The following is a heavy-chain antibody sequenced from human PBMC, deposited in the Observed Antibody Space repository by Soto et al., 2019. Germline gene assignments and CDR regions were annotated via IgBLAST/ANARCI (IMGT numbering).Heavy chain of an antibody. Sequence: PVGSLRLSCAASGFTFSDYYMSWIRQAPGKGLEWVSYISSSGSTIYYADSVKGRFTISRDNAKNSLYLQMNSLRAEDTAVYYCARDPGGVLYFNWFDPWGQGTLVNVSS. V-gene: IGHV3-11*01. CDR2: ISSSGSTI. CDR1: GFTFSDYY. D-gene: IGHD2-15*01. J-gene: IGHJ5*02. CDR3: ARDPGGVLYFNWFDP.